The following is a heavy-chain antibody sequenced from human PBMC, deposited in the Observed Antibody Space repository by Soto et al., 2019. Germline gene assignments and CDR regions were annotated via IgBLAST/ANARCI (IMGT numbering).Heavy chain of an antibody. CDR3: AREVRFWSGYLHYYYYGMDV. D-gene: IGHD3-3*01. V-gene: IGHV1-18*04. CDR1: GYTFTSYG. J-gene: IGHJ6*02. CDR2: ISAYNGNT. Sequence: ASVKVSCKASGYTFTSYGISWVRQAPGQGLEWMGWISAYNGNTNYAQKLQGRVTMTTDTSTSTAYMELRSLRSDDTAVYYCAREVRFWSGYLHYYYYGMDVWRQGTTVTVSS.